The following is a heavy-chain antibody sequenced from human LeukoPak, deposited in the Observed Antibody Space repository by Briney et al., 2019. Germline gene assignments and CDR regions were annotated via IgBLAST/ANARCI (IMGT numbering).Heavy chain of an antibody. CDR3: ARGFTHDYGDYFDY. CDR1: VFTFSSYW. J-gene: IGHJ4*02. D-gene: IGHD4-17*01. Sequence: AGGSLRLSCAACVFTFSSYWMHWVRQAPGKGLVWVSRINSDGSSTSYADSVEGRFTISRDTSKNTLSLHMNILRAEDTAVYYCARGFTHDYGDYFDYWGQGTLVTVSS. CDR2: INSDGSST. V-gene: IGHV3-74*01.